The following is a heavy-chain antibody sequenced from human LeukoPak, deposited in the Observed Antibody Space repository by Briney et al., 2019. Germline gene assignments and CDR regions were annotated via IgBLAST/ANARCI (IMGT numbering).Heavy chain of an antibody. D-gene: IGHD4-17*01. CDR2: ISSSSSYI. Sequence: GGSLRLSCAASGFTFSSYSMNWVRQAPGKGLEWVSSISSSSSYIYYADSVKGRFTISRDNAKNSLYLQMNSLRAEDTAVYYCARDPPGDLDAFDIWGQGTMVTVSS. V-gene: IGHV3-21*01. CDR3: ARDPPGDLDAFDI. CDR1: GFTFSSYS. J-gene: IGHJ3*02.